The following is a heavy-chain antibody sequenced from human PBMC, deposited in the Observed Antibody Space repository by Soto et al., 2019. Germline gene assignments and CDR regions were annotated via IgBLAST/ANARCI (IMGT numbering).Heavy chain of an antibody. J-gene: IGHJ4*02. V-gene: IGHV1-18*01. Sequence: ASVKVSCKASGYTFTSYGISWVRQAPGQGLEWMGWISAGNGNTKYSQKFQGRVTITRDTSASTAYMELSSLRSEDTAVYYCARDASSSWYYFDYWGQGTLVTVPQ. CDR1: GYTFTSYG. D-gene: IGHD6-13*01. CDR3: ARDASSSWYYFDY. CDR2: ISAGNGNT.